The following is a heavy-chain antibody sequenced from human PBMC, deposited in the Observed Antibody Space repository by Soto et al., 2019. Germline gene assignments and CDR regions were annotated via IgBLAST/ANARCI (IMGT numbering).Heavy chain of an antibody. CDR1: GYTFTDYY. J-gene: IGHJ4*02. CDR3: TSGGYSGYDPFDY. V-gene: IGHV1-2*02. CDR2: INPNSGGT. Sequence: QVQLVHSGAEVKKPGASVKVSCKASGYTFTDYYMHWVRQAPGQGLEWMGWINPNSGGTNYAQNFQGRVTMTRDTSISTAYMELSRLRSDDTAVYYCTSGGYSGYDPFDYWGQGTLVTVSS. D-gene: IGHD5-12*01.